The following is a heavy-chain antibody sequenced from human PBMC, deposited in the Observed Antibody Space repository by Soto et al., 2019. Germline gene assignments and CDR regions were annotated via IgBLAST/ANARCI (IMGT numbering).Heavy chain of an antibody. CDR1: GGSISSSSYY. V-gene: IGHV4-39*01. CDR2: IYYSGST. D-gene: IGHD5-18*01. Sequence: SSETLSLTCTVSGGSISSSSYYWGWIRQPPGKGLEWIGSIYYSGSTYYNPSLKSRVTISVDTSKNQFSLKLSSVTAADTAVYYCARWGYRYNYWGQGTLVTVSS. CDR3: ARWGYRYNY. J-gene: IGHJ4*02.